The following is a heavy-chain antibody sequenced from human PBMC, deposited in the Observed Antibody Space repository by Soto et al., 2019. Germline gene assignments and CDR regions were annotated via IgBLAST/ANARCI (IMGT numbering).Heavy chain of an antibody. D-gene: IGHD4-17*01. Sequence: QVPLVQSGAEVKKPGSSVKVSCKASGGTFSSYPISWVRQAPGQGLEWMGRIIPILGIANYAQKFQGRVTITADKSTSTAYMELSSLRSEDTAVYYCARIESDYQYYFDYWGQGTLVTVSS. CDR3: ARIESDYQYYFDY. CDR2: IIPILGIA. J-gene: IGHJ4*02. V-gene: IGHV1-69*02. CDR1: GGTFSSYP.